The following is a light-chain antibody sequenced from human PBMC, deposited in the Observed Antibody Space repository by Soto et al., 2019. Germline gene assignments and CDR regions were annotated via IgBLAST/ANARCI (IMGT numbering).Light chain of an antibody. CDR2: AAS. CDR1: QSISSY. J-gene: IGKJ4*01. Sequence: DIQMTQSPSSLSASVGDRVTITCRASQSISSYLNWYQQKPGKAPQLLIYAASSLQSGVPSRFSGSGSGTDFTLTISSRQPEDFATYYCQQSYSPPPLTFGGGTKVEIK. V-gene: IGKV1-39*01. CDR3: QQSYSPPPLT.